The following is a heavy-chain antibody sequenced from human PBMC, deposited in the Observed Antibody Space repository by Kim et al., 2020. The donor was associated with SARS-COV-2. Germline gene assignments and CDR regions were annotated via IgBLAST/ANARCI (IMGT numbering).Heavy chain of an antibody. Sequence: SETLSLTCTVSGGSISSSSYYWGWIRQPPGKGLEWIGSIYYSGSTYYNPSLKSRVTISVDTSKNQFSLKLSSVTAADTAVYYCARDLRYGSDAFDIWGQG. J-gene: IGHJ3*02. CDR3: ARDLRYGSDAFDI. V-gene: IGHV4-39*07. CDR1: GGSISSSSYY. CDR2: IYYSGST. D-gene: IGHD3-10*01.